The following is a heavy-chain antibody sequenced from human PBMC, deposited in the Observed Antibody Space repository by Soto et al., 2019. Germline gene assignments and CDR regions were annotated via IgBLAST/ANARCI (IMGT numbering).Heavy chain of an antibody. CDR3: ATDISSDWTKNWFDP. J-gene: IGHJ5*02. D-gene: IGHD2-21*02. CDR2: ISYDGSNK. CDR1: GFTFSSYA. Sequence: GGSLRLSCAASGFTFSSYAMHWVRQAPGKGLEWVAVISYDGSNKYYADSVKGRFTISRDNSKNTLYLQMSSLRAEDTAVYYCATDISSDWTKNWFDPWGQGTLVTVSS. V-gene: IGHV3-30-3*01.